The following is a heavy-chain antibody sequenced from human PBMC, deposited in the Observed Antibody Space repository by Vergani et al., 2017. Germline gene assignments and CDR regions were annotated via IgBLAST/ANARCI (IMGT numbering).Heavy chain of an antibody. CDR2: ISWNSGSI. CDR1: GFTFDDYA. J-gene: IGHJ4*02. D-gene: IGHD3-10*01. CDR3: ARGSGSYYPDYFDY. Sequence: EVQLVESVGGLVQPGRSLRLSCAASGFTFDDYAMHWVRQAPGKGLEWVSGISWNSGSIGYADSVKGRFTISRDNAKNSLYLQMNSLRAEDTAFYYCARGSGSYYPDYFDYWGQGTLVTVSS. V-gene: IGHV3-9*01.